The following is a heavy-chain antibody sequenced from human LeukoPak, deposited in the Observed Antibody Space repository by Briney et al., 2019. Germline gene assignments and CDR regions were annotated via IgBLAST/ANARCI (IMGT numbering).Heavy chain of an antibody. CDR3: TLIQGWGSGSYYRDF. CDR1: GFSISNDW. V-gene: IGHV3-15*01. Sequence: PGGSSRLSCVASGFSISNDWMSWVRQAPGKGLEWVARVKSRSAGETTDYAAPVKGRFTISRDDSKNTLYLQMNSLKTEDTAVYYCTLIQGWGSGSYYRDFWGQGTLVTVSS. J-gene: IGHJ4*02. D-gene: IGHD3-10*01. CDR2: VKSRSAGETT.